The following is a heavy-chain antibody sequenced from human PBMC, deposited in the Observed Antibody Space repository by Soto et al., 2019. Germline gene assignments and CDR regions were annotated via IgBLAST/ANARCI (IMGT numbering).Heavy chain of an antibody. CDR3: AGGNWGYWFDP. CDR2: IKQDGSEK. V-gene: IGHV3-7*01. D-gene: IGHD7-27*01. CDR1: GFTFSSYW. J-gene: IGHJ5*02. Sequence: GGSLRLSCAASGFTFSSYWMSWVRQAPGKGLEWVANIKQDGSEKYYVDSVKGRFTISRDNAKNSLYLQMNSLRAEDTAVYYCAGGNWGYWFDPWGQGTLVTVSS.